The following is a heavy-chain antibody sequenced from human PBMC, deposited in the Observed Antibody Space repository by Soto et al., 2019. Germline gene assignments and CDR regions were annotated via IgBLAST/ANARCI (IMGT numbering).Heavy chain of an antibody. Sequence: EVQLVESGGGLVQPGGSLRLSCAASGFTFSSYWMSWVRQAPGKGLEWVANIKQDGSEKYYVDSVKGRFTISRDNAKKSLYLQMNSLRAEDTAVYYCARPYCSGGSCYWVYYFDYWGQGTLVTVSS. CDR2: IKQDGSEK. J-gene: IGHJ4*02. D-gene: IGHD2-15*01. V-gene: IGHV3-7*01. CDR3: ARPYCSGGSCYWVYYFDY. CDR1: GFTFSSYW.